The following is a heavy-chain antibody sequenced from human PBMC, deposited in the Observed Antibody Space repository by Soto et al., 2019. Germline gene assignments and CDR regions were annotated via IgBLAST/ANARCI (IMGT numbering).Heavy chain of an antibody. CDR2: IIPMFGIA. CDR3: ARDWGRSDVIPAAISAMDV. CDR1: GDTFNRYT. Sequence: QVQLVQSGAEVKKPGSSVKVSCKGSGDTFNRYTVTWVRQAPGQGLEWMGRIIPMFGIASYAQNFQGRVTITADXPXKXAHXELSSLRSEDTAVYYCARDWGRSDVIPAAISAMDVWGQGTSVTVSS. D-gene: IGHD2-2*01. J-gene: IGHJ6*02. V-gene: IGHV1-69*08.